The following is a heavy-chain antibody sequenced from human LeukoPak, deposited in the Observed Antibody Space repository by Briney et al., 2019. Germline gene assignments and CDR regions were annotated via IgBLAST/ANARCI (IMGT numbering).Heavy chain of an antibody. CDR1: GFAFSSST. D-gene: IGHD4/OR15-4a*01. CDR3: VRIPNSANFPNWFDP. CDR2: ISSSSDYI. Sequence: PGGSLRLSCAASGFAFSSSTTNWVRRAPGKGLEWVSSISSSSDYIYYADSVKGRFTISRDNAKNSLYLQMNSLRAEDTAVYYCVRIPNSANFPNWFDPWGQGTLVTVSS. V-gene: IGHV3-21*01. J-gene: IGHJ5*02.